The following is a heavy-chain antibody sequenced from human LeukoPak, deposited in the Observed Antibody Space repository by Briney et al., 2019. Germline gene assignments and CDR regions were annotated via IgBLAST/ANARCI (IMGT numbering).Heavy chain of an antibody. J-gene: IGHJ6*03. V-gene: IGHV4-39*01. Sequence: TSETLSLTCTVSGGSISSSSYYWGWIRQPPGKGLEWIGSIYYSGSTYYNPSIKSRVTISVDTSKNQFSLKLSSVTAADTAVYYCAFCLYSSSWSLSYYYMDVWGKGTTVTVSS. CDR1: GGSISSSSYY. D-gene: IGHD6-13*01. CDR2: IYYSGST. CDR3: AFCLYSSSWSLSYYYMDV.